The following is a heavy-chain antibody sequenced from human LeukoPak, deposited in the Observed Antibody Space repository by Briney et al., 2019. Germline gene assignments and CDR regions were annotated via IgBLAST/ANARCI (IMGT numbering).Heavy chain of an antibody. V-gene: IGHV4-59*08. CDR2: IFYSGNT. CDR1: GDSISGYY. J-gene: IGHJ4*02. CDR3: ARRRYYDSSGLWYYFDP. D-gene: IGHD3-22*01. Sequence: PSETLSLTCTVSGDSISGYYWTWIRQPPGKGLDWIGQIFYSGNTNYNPSLKSRVTMSIDTSKNQFSLSLSSVTAADTAVYYCARRRYYDSSGLWYYFDPWGQGTLVTVSS.